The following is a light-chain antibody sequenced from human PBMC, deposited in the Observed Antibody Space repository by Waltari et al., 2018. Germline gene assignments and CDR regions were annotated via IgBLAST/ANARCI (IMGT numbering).Light chain of an antibody. J-gene: IGLJ1*01. CDR3: QAWDSGTYYV. V-gene: IGLV3-1*01. CDR1: NLGDKY. Sequence: ELTQPPSLSVSPGQTATITCSGDNLGDKYASWYQQKPGRSPVLVIYQDVKRPSGMPERFSGSNAGDTATLTIAETQSLDGADYYCQAWDSGTYYVFGSGTKVTVL. CDR2: QDV.